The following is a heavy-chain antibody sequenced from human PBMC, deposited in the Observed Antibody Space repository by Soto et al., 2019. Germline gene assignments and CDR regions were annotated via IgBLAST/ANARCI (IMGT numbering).Heavy chain of an antibody. J-gene: IGHJ6*03. D-gene: IGHD2-2*01. CDR2: INHSGST. CDR1: GGSFSGYY. CDR3: ARTRSSTSSVYYYMDV. Sequence: SETLSLTCAVYGGSFSGYYWSWIRQPPGKGLEWIGEINHSGSTNYNPSLKSRVTISVDTSKNQFSLKLSSVTAADTAVYYCARTRSSTSSVYYYMDVWGKGTTVTVSS. V-gene: IGHV4-34*01.